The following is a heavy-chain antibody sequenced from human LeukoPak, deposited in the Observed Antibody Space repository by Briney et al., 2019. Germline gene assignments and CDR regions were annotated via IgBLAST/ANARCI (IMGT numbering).Heavy chain of an antibody. CDR1: GYTFTSCD. D-gene: IGHD6-19*01. Sequence: ASVKVSCKASGYTFTSCDINWVRQATGQGLEWMGWMNPNSGNTGYAQKFQGRVTITRNTSISTAYMELSSLRSEDTAVYYCARGRKYYQQWPRYYYYYMDVWGKGTTVTVSS. CDR3: ARGRKYYQQWPRYYYYYMDV. V-gene: IGHV1-8*03. CDR2: MNPNSGNT. J-gene: IGHJ6*03.